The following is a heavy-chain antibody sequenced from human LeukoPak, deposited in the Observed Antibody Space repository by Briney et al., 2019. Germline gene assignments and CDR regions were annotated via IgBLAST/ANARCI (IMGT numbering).Heavy chain of an antibody. J-gene: IGHJ4*02. D-gene: IGHD1-26*01. CDR1: GGSISSGSYY. Sequence: SETLSLTCTVSGGSISSGSYYWSWVRQPAGKGLEWIGRIYTSGSTNYNPSLKSRVTISVDTSKNQFSLKLSSVTAADTAVYYCARDARVGATPTFDYWGQGTLVTVSS. CDR3: ARDARVGATPTFDY. V-gene: IGHV4-61*02. CDR2: IYTSGST.